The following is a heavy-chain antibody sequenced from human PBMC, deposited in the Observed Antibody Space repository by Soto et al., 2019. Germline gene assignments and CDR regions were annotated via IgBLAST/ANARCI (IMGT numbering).Heavy chain of an antibody. J-gene: IGHJ4*02. CDR1: GFTFSDYG. V-gene: IGHV3-33*08. CDR3: ARDSVRCLEHFSKDYFDY. CDR2: LWYDGSGE. D-gene: IGHD3-3*01. Sequence: QVHLVESGGGVVQPGGSLRLSCAGSGFTFSDYGMHWVRQAPGKGLEWVAVLWYDGSGEYYTDSVRGRFTISRVNSKNTLYLLMNNLRDEDTGVYYCARDSVRCLEHFSKDYFDYWGQGTRVTVSS.